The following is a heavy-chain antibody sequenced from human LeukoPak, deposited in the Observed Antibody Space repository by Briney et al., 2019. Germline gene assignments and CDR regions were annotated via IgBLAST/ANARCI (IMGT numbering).Heavy chain of an antibody. CDR1: GGTFSSYA. CDR3: ARAIVGYNWNYESMGV. J-gene: IGHJ6*04. V-gene: IGHV1-69*13. D-gene: IGHD1-7*01. CDR2: IIPIFGTA. Sequence: SVKVSCKASGGTFSSYAISWVRQAPGQGLEWMGGIIPIFGTANYAQKFQGRVTITADDSTSTAYMELSSLRSEDTAVYYCARAIVGYNWNYESMGVWGKGTTVTVSS.